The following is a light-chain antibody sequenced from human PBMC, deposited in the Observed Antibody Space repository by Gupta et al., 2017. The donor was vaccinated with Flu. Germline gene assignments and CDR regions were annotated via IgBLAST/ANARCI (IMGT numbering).Light chain of an antibody. V-gene: IGKV3-15*01. CDR2: GAF. CDR1: QSIANN. Sequence: PATLSVSPGERATLSCRASQSIANNLDWFQQRPGQAPRLLIYGAFTRGSSVPARFSGSGSGTEFTLTISSLQSEDFAIYYCQQHNDWPRTFGPGTKVDVK. CDR3: QQHNDWPRT. J-gene: IGKJ3*01.